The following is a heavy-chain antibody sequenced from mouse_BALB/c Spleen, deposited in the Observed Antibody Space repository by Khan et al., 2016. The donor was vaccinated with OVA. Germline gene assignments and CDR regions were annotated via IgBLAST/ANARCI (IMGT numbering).Heavy chain of an antibody. CDR1: GYSIASDYA. J-gene: IGHJ2*01. V-gene: IGHV3-2*02. CDR2: LSYSGNT. D-gene: IGHD1-1*01. Sequence: EVQLQESGPGLVKPSQSLSLTCTVTGYSIASDYAWNWLRQFPGNKLEWMGFLSYSGNTNYNPSLKSRISITRDTSQHQLFLQLNSVTSEDTATYDCARVYVGDFDYWGQGTTLTVSS. CDR3: ARVYVGDFDY.